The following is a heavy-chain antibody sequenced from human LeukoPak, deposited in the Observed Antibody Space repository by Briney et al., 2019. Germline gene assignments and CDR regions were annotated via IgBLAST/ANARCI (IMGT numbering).Heavy chain of an antibody. CDR2: ISSSGSTM. CDR3: ATDPYYYGSGTYFNYYYYYGMDV. D-gene: IGHD3-10*01. J-gene: IGHJ6*02. CDR1: GFTLSDYY. Sequence: GGSLRLSCVGSGFTLSDYYMSWIRQAPGKGLEWVSYISSSGSTMWYAGSVKGRFTISRDNAKNSLYLQMNRLSAEDTAVYYCATDPYYYGSGTYFNYYYYYGMDVWGQGTTVTVSS. V-gene: IGHV3-11*01.